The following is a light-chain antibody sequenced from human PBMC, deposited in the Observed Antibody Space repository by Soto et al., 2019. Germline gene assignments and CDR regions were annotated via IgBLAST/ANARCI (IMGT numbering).Light chain of an antibody. Sequence: QPVLTKSSSASASLGSSVKLTCTLSSGHSGYIIAWHQQQPGKAPRYLMNLESSGTYSKGSGVPDRFSGSSSGADRYLTISNLQSEDEADYYCETWDSNRIFGGGTKLTVL. V-gene: IGLV4-60*03. CDR3: ETWDSNRI. J-gene: IGLJ2*01. CDR1: SGHSGYI. CDR2: LESSGTY.